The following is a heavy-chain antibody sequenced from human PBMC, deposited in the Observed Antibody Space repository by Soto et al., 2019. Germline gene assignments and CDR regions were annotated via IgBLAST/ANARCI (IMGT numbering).Heavy chain of an antibody. V-gene: IGHV1-58*02. CDR3: AAGRYSGSYSGMDV. Sequence: ASVQVSCKASAYTFTSYAMHWVRQSPGQRLEWIGWIVVGSGNTNYAQKFQERVTITRDMSTSTAYMELSSLRSEDTAVYYCAAGRYSGSYSGMDVWGQGTTVTVSS. CDR1: AYTFTSYA. D-gene: IGHD1-26*01. J-gene: IGHJ6*02. CDR2: IVVGSGNT.